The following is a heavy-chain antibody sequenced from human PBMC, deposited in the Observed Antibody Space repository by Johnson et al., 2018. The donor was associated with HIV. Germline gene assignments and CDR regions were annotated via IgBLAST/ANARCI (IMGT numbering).Heavy chain of an antibody. V-gene: IGHV3-NL1*01. CDR1: GFTFRNYG. J-gene: IGHJ3*02. CDR2: IYSGGST. Sequence: QVQLVESGGGVVQPGKSLRLSCAASGFTFRNYGMHWVRQAPGKGLEWVAVIYSGGSTYYADSVKGRFTISRDNSKNTLYLQMNSLRAEDTAVYYCARDTPFDIWGQGTMVTVSS. CDR3: ARDTPFDI.